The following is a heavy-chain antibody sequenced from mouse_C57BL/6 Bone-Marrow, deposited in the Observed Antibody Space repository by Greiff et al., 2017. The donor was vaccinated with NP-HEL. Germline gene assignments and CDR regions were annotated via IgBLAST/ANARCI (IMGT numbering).Heavy chain of an antibody. D-gene: IGHD1-1*01. CDR2: IDPNSGGT. V-gene: IGHV1-72*01. J-gene: IGHJ4*01. CDR1: GYTFTSYW. CDR3: ARRYYYGSRDYAMDY. Sequence: QVQLQQPGAELVKPGASVKLSCKASGYTFTSYWMHWVKQRPGRGLEWIGRIDPNSGGTKYNEKLKSKATLTVDKPSSTAYMQLSSLTSEDSAVYYCARRYYYGSRDYAMDYWGQGTSVTVSS.